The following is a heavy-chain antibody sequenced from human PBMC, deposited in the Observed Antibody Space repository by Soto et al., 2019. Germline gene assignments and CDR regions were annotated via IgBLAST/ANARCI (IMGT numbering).Heavy chain of an antibody. CDR2: INPSGGST. CDR1: GYTFTSCY. D-gene: IGHD1-26*01. V-gene: IGHV1-46*01. Sequence: ASVKVSCRGSGYTFTSCYMHWVRQAPGQGLEWMGIINPSGGSTSYAQKFQGRVTMTRDTSTSTVYMELSSLRSEDTAVYYCARYSTRLVGATFDYWGQGTLVTVSS. J-gene: IGHJ4*02. CDR3: ARYSTRLVGATFDY.